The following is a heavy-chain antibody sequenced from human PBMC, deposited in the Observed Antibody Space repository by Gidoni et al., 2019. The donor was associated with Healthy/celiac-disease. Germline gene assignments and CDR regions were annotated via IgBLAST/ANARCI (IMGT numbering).Heavy chain of an antibody. Sequence: EVPLVQSGAEVKKPGESLKISCKGSGYSFTSYWIGWVRQMPGKGLEWIGIIYPGDSDTRYRPSFQGQVTISANKSISTAYLQWSSLKTSDTAMYYCARLRGDFLGGVTNHDAFDIWGQGTMVTVSS. CDR3: ARLRGDFLGGVTNHDAFDI. CDR1: GYSFTSYW. V-gene: IGHV5-51*01. J-gene: IGHJ3*02. CDR2: IYPGDSDT. D-gene: IGHD3-16*01.